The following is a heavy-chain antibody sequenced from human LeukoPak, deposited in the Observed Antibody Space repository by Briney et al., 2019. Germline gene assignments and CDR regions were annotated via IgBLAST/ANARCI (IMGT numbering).Heavy chain of an antibody. CDR1: GFTFSSYS. V-gene: IGHV3-21*01. J-gene: IGHJ4*02. CDR2: ISSSSSYI. Sequence: TGGSLRLSCAASGFTFSSYSMNWVRQAPGKGLEWVSSISSSSSYIYYADSVKGRFTISRDNAKNSLYLQMNSLRAEDTAVYYCARDPKPITIVRGVVDYWGQGTLVTASS. D-gene: IGHD3-10*01. CDR3: ARDPKPITIVRGVVDY.